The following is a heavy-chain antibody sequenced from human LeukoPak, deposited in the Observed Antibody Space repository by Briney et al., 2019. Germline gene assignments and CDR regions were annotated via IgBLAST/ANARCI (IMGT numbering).Heavy chain of an antibody. D-gene: IGHD1/OR15-1a*01. V-gene: IGHV3-23*01. CDR1: GFTFSSYA. Sequence: GGSLRLSCEASGFTFSSYAMSWVRQAPGKGLEWVSGFSGSGGSTYYADSVKGRFTISRDNSKNTLYLQMNSLRAEDTAVYYCARAGNIRFDYWGQGTPVTVSS. J-gene: IGHJ4*02. CDR2: FSGSGGST. CDR3: ARAGNIRFDY.